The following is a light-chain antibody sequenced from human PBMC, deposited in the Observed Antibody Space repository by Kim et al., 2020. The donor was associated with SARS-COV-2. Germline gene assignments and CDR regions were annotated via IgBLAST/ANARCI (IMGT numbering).Light chain of an antibody. CDR2: DAS. CDR3: HQFNSYPLPIT. V-gene: IGKV1-13*02. CDR1: QGISSA. J-gene: IGKJ5*01. Sequence: AIQLTQSPSSLSASVGDRDTITCRASQGISSALAWYQQKPGKAPKLLIYDASSLESGVPSRFSGSGSGTDFTLTISSLQPEDFATYYRHQFNSYPLPITFGHGTRLEIK.